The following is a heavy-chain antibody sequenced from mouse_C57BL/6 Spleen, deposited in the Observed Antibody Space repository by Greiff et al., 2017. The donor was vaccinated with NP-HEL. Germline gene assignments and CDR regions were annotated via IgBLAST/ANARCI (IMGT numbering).Heavy chain of an antibody. D-gene: IGHD1-1*01. CDR2: IDPSDSDT. CDR1: GYTFTSYW. Sequence: QVQLQQPGAELVRPGSSVKLSCKASGYTFTSYWMHWVKQRPIQGLEWIGNIDPSDSDTHYTQKFKDKATLTVDKSSSTAYMQLSSLTSEDSAVYYCASGDYYGSSWFAYWGQGTMVTVSA. V-gene: IGHV1-52*01. J-gene: IGHJ3*01. CDR3: ASGDYYGSSWFAY.